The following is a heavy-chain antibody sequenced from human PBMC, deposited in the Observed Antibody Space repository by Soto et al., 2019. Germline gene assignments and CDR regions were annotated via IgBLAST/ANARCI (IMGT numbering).Heavy chain of an antibody. CDR3: VMGYYFDY. CDR2: ISTSSTTI. V-gene: IGHV3-48*01. J-gene: IGHJ4*02. D-gene: IGHD2-8*01. CDR1: GLTFSSYS. Sequence: EVQLVESGGGLAQPGGSLRLSCAASGLTFSSYSMNWVRQAPGKGLEWVSYISTSSTTIHYADSVKGRFTISEDDAKNSLYLQINSLIAEDTAVYYCVMGYYFDYLGQGTLVTVAS.